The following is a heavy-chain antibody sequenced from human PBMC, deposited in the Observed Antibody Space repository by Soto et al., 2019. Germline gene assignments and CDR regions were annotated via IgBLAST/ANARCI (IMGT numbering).Heavy chain of an antibody. Sequence: SETLSLTCAVYGGSFSGFYWSWIRQPPGKGLEWIGQINHSGSSNYNPSLKSRVTMSVDTSKNHLSLKLNSVTAADTAVYYCARRRGDSYGPFDYRGQRTLDIVSS. CDR3: ARRRGDSYGPFDY. CDR1: GGSFSGFY. D-gene: IGHD5-18*01. CDR2: INHSGSS. J-gene: IGHJ4*02. V-gene: IGHV4-34*01.